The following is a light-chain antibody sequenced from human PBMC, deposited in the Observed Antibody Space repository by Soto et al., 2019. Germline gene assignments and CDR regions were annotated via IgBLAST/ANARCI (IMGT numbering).Light chain of an antibody. J-gene: IGLJ2*01. V-gene: IGLV1-47*01. CDR2: RNN. CDR3: TVWDDSLRGRL. Sequence: QSVLTQPPSASGTPGQRVTNSCSGSSSNIESNFVYWYQQFPGTAPRLLIYRNNQRPSGVPDRFSGSKSGTSASLAISALRSEDEADYYCTVWDDSLRGRLFGGGTKVTVL. CDR1: SSNIESNF.